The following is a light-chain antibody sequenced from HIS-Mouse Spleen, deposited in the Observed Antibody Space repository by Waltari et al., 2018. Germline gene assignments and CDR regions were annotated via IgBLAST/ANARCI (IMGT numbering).Light chain of an antibody. Sequence: AIRMTQSPSSLSASTGDRVTIPCRASQGIRSYLAWYQQKPGKAPKLLIYAASTLQSGVPSRFSGSGSGTDFTLTISCLQSEDFATYYCQQYYSYPPWTFGQGTKVEIK. V-gene: IGKV1-8*01. CDR1: QGIRSY. CDR3: QQYYSYPPWT. CDR2: AAS. J-gene: IGKJ1*01.